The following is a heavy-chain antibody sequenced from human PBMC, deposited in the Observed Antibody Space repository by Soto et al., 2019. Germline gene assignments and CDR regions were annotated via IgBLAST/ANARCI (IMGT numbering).Heavy chain of an antibody. V-gene: IGHV3-23*01. CDR3: FFFQAEDGIRDTVPDSAFLLNRSSDL. CDR2: ISGSGGST. D-gene: IGHD2-15*01. J-gene: IGHJ2*01. Sequence: PGRGMEWVSAISGSGGSTYYADSVKGRFTISRDNPKNTLYLQMNSLRAEDTAVYFCFFFQAEDGIRDTVPDSAFLLNRSSDL.